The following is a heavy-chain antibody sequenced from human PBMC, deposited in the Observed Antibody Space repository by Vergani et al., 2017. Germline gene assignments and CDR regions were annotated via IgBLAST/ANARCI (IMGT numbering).Heavy chain of an antibody. CDR3: AKEGESLTGYRELDY. CDR1: GFTFSSYS. V-gene: IGHV3-23*04. CDR2: ISGSGGST. J-gene: IGHJ4*02. D-gene: IGHD3-9*01. Sequence: EVQLVESGGGLVQPGGSLRLSCAASGFTFSSYSMNWVRQAPGKGLEWVSAISGSGGSTYYADSVKGRFTISRDNSKNTLYLQMNSLRAEDTAVYYCAKEGESLTGYRELDYWAREPWSPSPQ.